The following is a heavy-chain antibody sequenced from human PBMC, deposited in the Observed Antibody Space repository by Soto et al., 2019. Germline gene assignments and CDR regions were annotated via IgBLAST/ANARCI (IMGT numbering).Heavy chain of an antibody. V-gene: IGHV3-33*06. CDR3: GKDIRSGSIDY. D-gene: IGHD1-1*01. Sequence: GGSLRLSCAASGYSITNNGMHWVRQAPGKGLEWVALIWAHGTDEYYADSVKGRFTVSRDTSTNTVYLQMNSLRAEDTARYYCGKDIRSGSIDYWGQGTLVTVSS. CDR2: IWAHGTDE. J-gene: IGHJ4*02. CDR1: GYSITNNG.